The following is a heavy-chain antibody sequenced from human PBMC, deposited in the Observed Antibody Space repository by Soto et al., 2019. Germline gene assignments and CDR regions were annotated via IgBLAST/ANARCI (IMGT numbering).Heavy chain of an antibody. CDR2: ISGTGSDT. CDR3: AREYRRGYSYGPDY. V-gene: IGHV3-23*01. D-gene: IGHD5-18*01. CDR1: GFTFRSYA. J-gene: IGHJ4*02. Sequence: PGGALGLCCVTSGFTFRSYAMSWVRQAPGKGLEWVSAISGTGSDTFYADSVKGRLTISRDNSKNTVDLQMNSLRAEDTAVYYCAREYRRGYSYGPDYWGQGPLVTVSS.